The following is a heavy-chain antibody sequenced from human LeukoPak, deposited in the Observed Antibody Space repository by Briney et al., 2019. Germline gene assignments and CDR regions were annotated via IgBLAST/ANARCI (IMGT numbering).Heavy chain of an antibody. CDR2: IYYSGST. CDR1: GGSISSYY. V-gene: IGHV4-59*08. CDR3: ARAPRPTHFDY. J-gene: IGHJ4*02. Sequence: PSETLSLTCTVSGGSISSYYWSWIRQPPGKGLEWIGYIYYSGSTNYNPSLKSRVTISVDTSKNQFSLKLSSVTAADTAVYYCARAPRPTHFDYWGQGTLVTVPS.